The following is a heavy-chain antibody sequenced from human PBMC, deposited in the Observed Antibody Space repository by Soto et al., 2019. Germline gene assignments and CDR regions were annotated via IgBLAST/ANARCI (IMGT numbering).Heavy chain of an antibody. D-gene: IGHD4-17*01. J-gene: IGHJ3*02. V-gene: IGHV4-31*03. CDR2: IYYSGST. CDR1: GYSISSGGYY. CDR3: AREDVRPDAFDI. Sequence: SETLSLTCTVSGYSISSGGYYWSWIRQHPGKGLEWIGYIYYSGSTYYNPSLKSRVTISVDTSKNQFSLKLSSVTAADTAVYYCAREDVRPDAFDIWGQGTMVTVSS.